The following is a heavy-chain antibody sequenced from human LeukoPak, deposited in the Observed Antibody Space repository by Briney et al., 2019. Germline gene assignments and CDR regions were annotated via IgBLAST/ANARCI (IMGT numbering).Heavy chain of an antibody. CDR2: INHSGST. D-gene: IGHD2-15*01. Sequence: KPSETLSLTCAVYGGSLSGYYWSWIRQPPGKGLEWIGEINHSGSTNYNPSLKSRVTISVDTSKNQFSLKLSSVTAADTAVYYCARGSGGIVVVVAATSWYFGLWGRGTLVTVSS. J-gene: IGHJ2*01. V-gene: IGHV4-34*01. CDR3: ARGSGGIVVVVAATSWYFGL. CDR1: GGSLSGYY.